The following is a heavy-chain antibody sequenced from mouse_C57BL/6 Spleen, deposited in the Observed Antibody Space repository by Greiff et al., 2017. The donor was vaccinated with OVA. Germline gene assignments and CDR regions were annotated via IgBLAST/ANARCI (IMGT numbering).Heavy chain of an antibody. CDR3: TRVYGNYPYYFDY. J-gene: IGHJ2*01. CDR1: GFTFSSYA. D-gene: IGHD2-1*01. Sequence: EVHLVESGEGLVKPGGSLKLSCAASGFTFSSYAMSWVRQTPEKRLEWVAYISSGGDYIYYADTVKGRFTISRDNARNTLYLQMSSLKSEDTAMYYCTRVYGNYPYYFDYWGQGTTLTVSS. V-gene: IGHV5-9-1*02. CDR2: ISSGGDYI.